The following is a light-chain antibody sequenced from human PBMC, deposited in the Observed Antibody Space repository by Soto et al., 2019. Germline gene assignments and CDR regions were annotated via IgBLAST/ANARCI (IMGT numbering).Light chain of an antibody. V-gene: IGKV3D-15*01. CDR1: QSVNGN. CDR2: GAS. CDR3: QQYYNTPPT. J-gene: IGKJ1*01. Sequence: EIVMTQSPSTLSVSPGERATLSCRARQSVNGNLDWYQQKPGQAPRLLIYGASTKATGIPARFSGSGSGTKFTLTISSLQSEDFAVYYCQQYYNTPPTFGQGTKVEIK.